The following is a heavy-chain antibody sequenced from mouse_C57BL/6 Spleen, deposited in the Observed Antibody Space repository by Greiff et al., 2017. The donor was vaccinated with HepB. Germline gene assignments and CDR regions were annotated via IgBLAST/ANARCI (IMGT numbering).Heavy chain of an antibody. J-gene: IGHJ4*01. CDR3: ARFLLRDYYAMDY. CDR2: IYPGGGYT. D-gene: IGHD1-1*01. V-gene: IGHV1-63*01. Sequence: VQLQQSGAELVRPGTSVKMSCKASGYTFTNYWIGWAKQRPGHGLEWIGDIYPGGGYTNYNEKFKGKATLTADKSSSTAYMQFSSLTSEDSAIYYCARFLLRDYYAMDYWGQGTSVTVSS. CDR1: GYTFTNYW.